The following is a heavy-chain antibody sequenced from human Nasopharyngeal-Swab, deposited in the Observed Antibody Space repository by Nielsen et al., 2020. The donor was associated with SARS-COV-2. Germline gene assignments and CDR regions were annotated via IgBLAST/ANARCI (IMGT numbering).Heavy chain of an antibody. Sequence: SETLSLTCTVSGGSISSSSYYWGWIRQPPGKGLEWIGSIYYSGSTYYNPSLKSRVTISVDTSKNQFSLKLSSVTAADTAVYYCARRRFGKEQQNSNYYYYGMDVWGQGTTVTVSS. J-gene: IGHJ6*02. CDR3: ARRRFGKEQQNSNYYYYGMDV. CDR2: IYYSGST. V-gene: IGHV4-39*01. D-gene: IGHD1/OR15-1a*01. CDR1: GGSISSSSYY.